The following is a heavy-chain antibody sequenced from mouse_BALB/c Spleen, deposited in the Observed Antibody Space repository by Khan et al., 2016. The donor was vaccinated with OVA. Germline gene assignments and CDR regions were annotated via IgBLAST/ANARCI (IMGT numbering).Heavy chain of an antibody. CDR1: GYSFTGYY. Sequence: EVELVESGPDLVRPGASVKMSCKASGYSFTGYYMNWVKQSHGKSLECIGRVNPNTGNTNYNQKFRGKAILIVDTSSSTAYMELRSLTSEDSAVYYCERGYDFFAYWGQGTLVTVSA. CDR2: VNPNTGNT. CDR3: ERGYDFFAY. J-gene: IGHJ3*01. D-gene: IGHD2-14*01. V-gene: IGHV1-26*01.